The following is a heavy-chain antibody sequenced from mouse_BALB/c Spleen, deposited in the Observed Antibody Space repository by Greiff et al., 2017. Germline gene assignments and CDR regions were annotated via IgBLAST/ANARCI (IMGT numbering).Heavy chain of an antibody. CDR3: AGGYDYSLFAY. D-gene: IGHD2-4*01. CDR1: GYTFTSYW. V-gene: IGHV1-69*02. Sequence: QVQLQQPGAELVRPGASVKLSCKASGYTFTSYWINWVKQRPGQGLEWIGNIYPSDSYTNYNQKFKDKATLTVDTSSSTAYMQFNSLTSEDSAVYYCAGGYDYSLFAYWGQGTLVTVSA. J-gene: IGHJ3*01. CDR2: IYPSDSYT.